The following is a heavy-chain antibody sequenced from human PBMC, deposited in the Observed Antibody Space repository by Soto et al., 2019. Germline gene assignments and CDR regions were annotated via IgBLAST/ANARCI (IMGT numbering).Heavy chain of an antibody. CDR3: TTQYSSGWYVAFDI. D-gene: IGHD6-19*01. J-gene: IGHJ3*02. V-gene: IGHV3-15*01. CDR1: GFTFSNAW. Sequence: GGSLRLSCAASGFTFSNAWMSWVRQAPGKGLEWVGRIKSKTDGGTTGYAAPVKGRFTISRDDSKNTLYLQMNSLKTEDTAVYYSTTQYSSGWYVAFDIWGQGTMVTVSS. CDR2: IKSKTDGGTT.